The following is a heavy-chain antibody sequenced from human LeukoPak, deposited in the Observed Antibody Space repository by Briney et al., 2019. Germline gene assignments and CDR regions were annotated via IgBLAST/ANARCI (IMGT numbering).Heavy chain of an antibody. D-gene: IGHD3-22*01. J-gene: IGHJ4*02. Sequence: PGGSLRLSCAASGFTFSSYSMNWVRQAPGKGLEWVSCISTSSDYIYYADSVKGRFTISRDNAKNSVFLQMNNLRVEDTAIYYCARRGYHDSSGYDYWGQGTPVTVSS. CDR3: ARRGYHDSSGYDY. V-gene: IGHV3-21*06. CDR2: ISTSSDYI. CDR1: GFTFSSYS.